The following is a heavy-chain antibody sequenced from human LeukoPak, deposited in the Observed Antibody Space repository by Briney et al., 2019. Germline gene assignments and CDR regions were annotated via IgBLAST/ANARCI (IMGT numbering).Heavy chain of an antibody. V-gene: IGHV3-48*03. D-gene: IGHD3-10*02. Sequence: PGGSLRLSCAASGFTFSNYEMNWVRQAPGKGLEWVSYISSSGSTIYYADSVKGRFTISRDNAKNSLYLQMNSLRAEDTAVYYCAELGITMIGGVWGKGTTVTISS. CDR1: GFTFSNYE. J-gene: IGHJ6*04. CDR2: ISSSGSTI. CDR3: AELGITMIGGV.